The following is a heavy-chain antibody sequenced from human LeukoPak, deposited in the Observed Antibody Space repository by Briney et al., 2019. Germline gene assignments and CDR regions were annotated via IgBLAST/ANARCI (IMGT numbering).Heavy chain of an antibody. D-gene: IGHD1-26*01. Sequence: RGGSLRLSCAASGFTFSSYAMSRVRQAPGKGLEWVSAISGSGGSTYYADSVKGRFTISRDNSKNTLYLQMNSLRAEDTAVYYCAKDQGYSGSYYLVYWGQGTLVTVSS. CDR3: AKDQGYSGSYYLVY. CDR1: GFTFSSYA. CDR2: ISGSGGST. V-gene: IGHV3-23*01. J-gene: IGHJ4*02.